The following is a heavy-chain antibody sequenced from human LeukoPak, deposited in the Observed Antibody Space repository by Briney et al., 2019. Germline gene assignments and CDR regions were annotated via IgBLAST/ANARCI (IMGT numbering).Heavy chain of an antibody. J-gene: IGHJ4*02. Sequence: GRSLRLSCAASGFTFDDYAMHWVRQAPGKGLEWVSGISWNSGSIGYADSVKGRFTISRDNAKNSLYLQMNSLRAEDTALYHCAKESLKGYFDYWGQGTLVTVSS. CDR3: AKESLKGYFDY. CDR2: ISWNSGSI. CDR1: GFTFDDYA. V-gene: IGHV3-9*01.